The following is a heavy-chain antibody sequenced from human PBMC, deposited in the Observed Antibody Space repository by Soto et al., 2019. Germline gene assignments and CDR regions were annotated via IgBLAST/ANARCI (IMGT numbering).Heavy chain of an antibody. CDR2: IYYSGST. V-gene: IGHV4-30-4*01. Sequence: QVQLQESGPGLVKPSQTLSLTCTVSGGSISSGDYYWSWIRQPPGKGLEWIGYIYYSGSTYYNPSLKNRVTISVDTSKNQFSLKRSSVTAADTAVYYCATGRTSRCRWYGDGVDVFAYWGQGTLVTESS. CDR1: GGSISSGDYY. CDR3: ATGRTSRCRWYGDGVDVFAY. J-gene: IGHJ4*02. D-gene: IGHD6-13*01.